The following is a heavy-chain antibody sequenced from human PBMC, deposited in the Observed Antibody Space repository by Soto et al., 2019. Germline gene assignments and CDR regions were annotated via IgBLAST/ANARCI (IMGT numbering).Heavy chain of an antibody. Sequence: EVQLLESGGGLVQPGESPRLSCTASGVPFSNYAMSWVRQAPGKGLEWVSTVSGSGGSTYYAGFVMGRFTISRDNSKSKLYLDMNSVRAEDTAVYYCAKGRITLAGYGMDVWGQGTTVTVSS. CDR3: AKGRITLAGYGMDV. D-gene: IGHD1-20*01. CDR2: VSGSGGST. J-gene: IGHJ6*02. CDR1: GVPFSNYA. V-gene: IGHV3-23*01.